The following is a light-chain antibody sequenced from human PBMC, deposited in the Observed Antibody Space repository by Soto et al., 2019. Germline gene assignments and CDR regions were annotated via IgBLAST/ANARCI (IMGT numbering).Light chain of an antibody. V-gene: IGKV1-5*01. J-gene: IGKJ3*01. CDR3: QQYNSSPVT. CDR2: DAS. CDR1: QSISSW. Sequence: DIQMTQSPSTLSASVGDRVTITCRASQSISSWLAWYQQKPGKAPKLLIYDASSLESGVPSRFSGSGSGTEFTLTISSLQPDDFATYDCQQYNSSPVTFGPGTKVDIK.